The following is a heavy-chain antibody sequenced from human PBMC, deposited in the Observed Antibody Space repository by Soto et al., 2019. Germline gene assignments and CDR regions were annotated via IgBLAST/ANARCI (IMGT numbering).Heavy chain of an antibody. CDR2: ITTSGTT. CDR3: AKDTRNADS. Sequence: GGSLRLSCAASGFILSNSGMNWVRLAPGKGLEWVSSITTSGTTYYADSVQGRFTVSRDNSKNTLFLQMNSLRAEDTATYYCAKDTRNADSWGQGTLVTVSS. J-gene: IGHJ4*02. D-gene: IGHD1-1*01. CDR1: GFILSNSG. V-gene: IGHV3-23*01.